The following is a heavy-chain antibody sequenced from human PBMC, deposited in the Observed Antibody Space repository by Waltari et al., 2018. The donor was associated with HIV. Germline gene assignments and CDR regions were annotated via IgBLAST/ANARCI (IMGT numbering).Heavy chain of an antibody. CDR1: GYTFTDYY. CDR3: VREAGGCSGDCSYFDS. D-gene: IGHD2-21*01. J-gene: IGHJ4*02. CDR2: INPNSGGT. Sequence: QVQLVQSGAEVKKPGASVKVSCKASGYTFTDYYIHWVRQAPGQGLEWMGWINPNSGGTKFGQKFQAWVTMNRDTSLNTAYMELSRLRSDDTAVYFCVREAGGCSGDCSYFDSWGQGTLVTVSS. V-gene: IGHV1-2*04.